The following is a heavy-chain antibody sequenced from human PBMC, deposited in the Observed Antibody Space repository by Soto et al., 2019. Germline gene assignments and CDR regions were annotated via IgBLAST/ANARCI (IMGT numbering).Heavy chain of an antibody. CDR1: GGTFNSYG. CDR3: VRVRVIRGVIPSHFGL. V-gene: IGHV1-69*17. D-gene: IGHD3-10*01. J-gene: IGHJ4*02. Sequence: QAHLAQSGAEVKKPGSSVTVSCKASGGTFNSYGISWVRQAPGQGLDWRGVIIPLYGIVNYAQKFQGRVSITADKSTSTAYMDLNSLRSDYTAVYYCVRVRVIRGVIPSHFGLWGQGTQVTVSS. CDR2: IIPLYGIV.